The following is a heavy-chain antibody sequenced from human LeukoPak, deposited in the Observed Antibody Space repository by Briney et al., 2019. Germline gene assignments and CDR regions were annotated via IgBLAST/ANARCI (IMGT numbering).Heavy chain of an antibody. J-gene: IGHJ4*02. CDR3: ARVSGSSWVDY. D-gene: IGHD6-13*01. CDR1: GGSISSYY. Sequence: SETLSLTCTVSGGSISSYYWSWIRQPPGKGLEWIGYIYYSGSTNYNPSLKSRVTISVDTSKNQFSLKLSSVTAANTAVYYCARVSGSSWVDYWGQGTLVTVSS. CDR2: IYYSGST. V-gene: IGHV4-59*01.